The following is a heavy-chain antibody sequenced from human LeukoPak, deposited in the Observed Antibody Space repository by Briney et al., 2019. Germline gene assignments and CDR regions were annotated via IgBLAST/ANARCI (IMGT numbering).Heavy chain of an antibody. CDR3: AKDLIIAVAGYDAFDI. CDR2: ISGSGGST. Sequence: GGSLRLSCAASGFTFSSYAMSWVRQAPGKGLEWVSAISGSGGSTYYADSVKGRFTISRDNSKNTLYLQMNSLRAEDTAVYYCAKDLIIAVAGYDAFDIWGQGTMVTVSS. V-gene: IGHV3-23*01. D-gene: IGHD6-19*01. J-gene: IGHJ3*02. CDR1: GFTFSSYA.